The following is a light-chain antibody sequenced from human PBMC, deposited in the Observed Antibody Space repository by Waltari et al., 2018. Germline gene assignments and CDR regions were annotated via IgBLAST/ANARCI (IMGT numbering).Light chain of an antibody. CDR3: GTWDTSLSAWV. Sequence: SVFTQAPSVSAAPGQKVTLPCAGRSPNIGNKYFTWYQQFPGTAPKLLIYDNDKRPSGIPDRFSASKSGTSATLGITGLQTGDEANYYCGTWDTSLSAWVFGGGTKLTVL. J-gene: IGLJ3*02. CDR1: SPNIGNKY. CDR2: DND. V-gene: IGLV1-51*01.